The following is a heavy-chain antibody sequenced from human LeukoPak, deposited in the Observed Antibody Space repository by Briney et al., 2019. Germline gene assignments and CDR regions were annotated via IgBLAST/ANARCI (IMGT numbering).Heavy chain of an antibody. CDR1: GGSVSSGISY. CDR3: ARDGGSGSQNF. D-gene: IGHD1-26*01. CDR2: ISDSGGS. J-gene: IGHJ4*02. Sequence: SETLSLTCSVSGGSVSSGISYWSWIRQPPGEGLEWIAYISDSGGSDYNPSLRSRVIISVDTSKNQVSLKLSSVTAADTAVYYCARDGGSGSQNFWGQGTLVTVSS. V-gene: IGHV4-61*01.